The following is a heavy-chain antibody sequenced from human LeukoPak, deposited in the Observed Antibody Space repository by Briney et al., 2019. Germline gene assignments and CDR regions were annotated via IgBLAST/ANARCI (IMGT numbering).Heavy chain of an antibody. V-gene: IGHV3-7*01. Sequence: SSSSYYWGWIRQPPGKGLEWVANIKQDGSEKYYVDSVKGRFTISRDNAKNSLYLQMNSLRAEDTAVYYCAREGVVGASWDYWGQGTLVTVSS. CDR3: AREGVVGASWDY. CDR2: IKQDGSEK. D-gene: IGHD1-26*01. J-gene: IGHJ4*02. CDR1: SSSSYY.